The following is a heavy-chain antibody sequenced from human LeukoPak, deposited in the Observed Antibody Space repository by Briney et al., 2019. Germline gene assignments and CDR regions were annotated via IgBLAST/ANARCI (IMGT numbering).Heavy chain of an antibody. D-gene: IGHD5-18*01. V-gene: IGHV3-74*01. CDR3: AREIPRGYSYGSNTFDY. J-gene: IGHJ4*02. CDR2: INSDGSST. CDR1: GFTFSSYW. Sequence: GGSLRLSCAASGFTFSSYWMHWVRQAPGKGLVWVSRINSDGSSTSYADSVKGRFTISRDNAKNTLYLQMNSLRAEDTAVYYCAREIPRGYSYGSNTFDYWGQGTLVSVSS.